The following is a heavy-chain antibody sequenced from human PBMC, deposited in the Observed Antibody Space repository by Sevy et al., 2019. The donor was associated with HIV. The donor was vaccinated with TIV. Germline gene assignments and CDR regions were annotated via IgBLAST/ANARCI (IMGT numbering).Heavy chain of an antibody. CDR2: ISGSGSRT. J-gene: IGHJ6*03. V-gene: IGHV3-23*01. CDR1: GFSFDSYG. Sequence: GGSLRLSCAVSGFSFDSYGMTWVRQAPGKGLEWVSGISGSGSRTYYADSVKGRFIISRDNSKNTLDLQMNSLRSEDTAIYYCGKEGGGHYDPDEIGYYFYYYNMDVWGKGTTLTVSS. D-gene: IGHD3-22*01. CDR3: GKEGGGHYDPDEIGYYFYYYNMDV.